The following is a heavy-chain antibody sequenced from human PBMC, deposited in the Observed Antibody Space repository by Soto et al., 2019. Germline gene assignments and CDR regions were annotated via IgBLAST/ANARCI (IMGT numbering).Heavy chain of an antibody. Sequence: QVQLQESGPGLVKPSQTLSLTCTVSGGSISTVDYWWSWIRQSPDMGLEWIGHIYDGGRTYDNPSRERRVTTSLDPPQSHLSLTLSSVSAADTAAYPCPRGPSGGKVDSWGQGTLVTVSS. CDR2: IYDGGRT. D-gene: IGHD3-16*01. V-gene: IGHV4-30-4*01. J-gene: IGHJ4*02. CDR1: GGSISTVDYW. CDR3: PRGPSGGKVDS.